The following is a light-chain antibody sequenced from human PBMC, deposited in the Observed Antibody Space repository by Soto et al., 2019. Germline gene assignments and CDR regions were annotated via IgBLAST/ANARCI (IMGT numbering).Light chain of an antibody. CDR3: QEYNTWPWT. CDR2: GAS. V-gene: IGKV3-15*01. CDR1: QSVNSN. J-gene: IGKJ1*01. Sequence: ETVMPQSPATLSVSPGERATLSCRASQSVNSNLAWYQQKLGQAPRVLIFGASTRATGIPARFSGSGSGTEFSLTINSLQSEDFAVYYCQEYNTWPWTFGQGTKVDI.